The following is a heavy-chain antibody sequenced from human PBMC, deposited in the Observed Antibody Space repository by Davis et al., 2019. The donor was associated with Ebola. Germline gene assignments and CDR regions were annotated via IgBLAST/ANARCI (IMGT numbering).Heavy chain of an antibody. Sequence: SETLSLTCAVYGGSFSGYYWSWIRQPPGKGLEWIGEINHSGSTNYNPSLKSRVTISVDTSKNQFSLKLSSVTAADTAVYYCARQEGYCSGGSCYAGGFDYWGQGTLVTVSS. D-gene: IGHD2-15*01. CDR2: INHSGST. V-gene: IGHV4-34*01. CDR1: GGSFSGYY. J-gene: IGHJ4*02. CDR3: ARQEGYCSGGSCYAGGFDY.